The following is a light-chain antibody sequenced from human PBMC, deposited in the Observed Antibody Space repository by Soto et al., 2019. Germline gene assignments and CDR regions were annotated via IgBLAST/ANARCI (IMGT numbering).Light chain of an antibody. CDR3: ASFTRSVTVV. CDR1: SSDVGGYNY. V-gene: IGLV2-14*03. CDR2: DVN. Sequence: QSVLTQPASVSGCPGQSITISCAGTSSDVGGYNYVSWYQQHPGKVPRLIISDVNKRPSGVSDRFSGSKSGNTASLTISGLQAEDEADYYCASFTRSVTVVFGGGTQLTVL. J-gene: IGLJ2*01.